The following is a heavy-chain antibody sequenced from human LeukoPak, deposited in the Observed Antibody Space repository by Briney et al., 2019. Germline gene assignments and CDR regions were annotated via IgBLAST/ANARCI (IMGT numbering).Heavy chain of an antibody. CDR2: IYYSGST. CDR3: ARGPSLYDFWSGYWEKNPPYFDY. CDR1: GGSISSGDYY. D-gene: IGHD3-3*01. V-gene: IGHV4-30-4*08. J-gene: IGHJ4*02. Sequence: PSETLSLTCTVSGGSISSGDYYWSWIRQPPGKGLEWIGYIYYSGSTYYNPSLKSRVTISVDTSKNQFSLKLSSVTAADTAVYYCARGPSLYDFWSGYWEKNPPYFDYWGQGTLVTVSS.